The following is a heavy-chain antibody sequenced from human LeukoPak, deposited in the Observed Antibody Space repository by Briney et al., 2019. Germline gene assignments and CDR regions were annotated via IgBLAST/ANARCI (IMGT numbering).Heavy chain of an antibody. V-gene: IGHV1-18*01. Sequence: ASVKVSCKASGYTFINYGITWVRQAPGEGLELMAWISAYNGNTDYAQKFQGRVTVTADTSTSTAYMELRSLRSDDTAVYYCARSGCSAGSCYSQTVRFDSWGQGTLVTVSS. CDR3: ARSGCSAGSCYSQTVRFDS. CDR1: GYTFINYG. D-gene: IGHD2-15*01. J-gene: IGHJ4*02. CDR2: ISAYNGNT.